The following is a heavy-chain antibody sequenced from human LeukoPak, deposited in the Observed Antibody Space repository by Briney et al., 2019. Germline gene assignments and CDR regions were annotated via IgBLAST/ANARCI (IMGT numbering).Heavy chain of an antibody. Sequence: GGSLRLSSAAAGLTFSSYWMSWVPQAPGRGLEWLANIKYDGSEEYYVDSVKGRFTISRDNAKNSLYLQMNSLRAEDTAVYYCATYQGKNYGPFDYWGQGALVTVSS. CDR3: ATYQGKNYGPFDY. CDR2: IKYDGSEE. J-gene: IGHJ4*02. CDR1: GLTFSSYW. V-gene: IGHV3-7*05. D-gene: IGHD3-10*01.